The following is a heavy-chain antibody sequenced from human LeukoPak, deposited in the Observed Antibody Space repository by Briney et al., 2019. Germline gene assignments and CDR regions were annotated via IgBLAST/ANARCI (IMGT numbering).Heavy chain of an antibody. D-gene: IGHD2-15*01. J-gene: IGHJ4*02. CDR1: GFAFSTFS. V-gene: IGHV3-64*01. Sequence: GGSLRLSCGASGFAFSTFSMHWVRQAPGKGLEYVSGVSSNGDSTFYATSMKGRFAISRDNSKNTLYLQMGGLRTEDMAVYYCARAYCSGGICTTPFDYWGQGALVTVSS. CDR3: ARAYCSGGICTTPFDY. CDR2: VSSNGDST.